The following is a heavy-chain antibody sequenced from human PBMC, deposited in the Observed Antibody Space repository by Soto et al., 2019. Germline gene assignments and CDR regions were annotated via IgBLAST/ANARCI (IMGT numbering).Heavy chain of an antibody. CDR2: ISGSGGST. CDR1: GFTFSSYA. V-gene: IGHV3-23*01. J-gene: IGHJ4*02. CDR3: AKALSGPPDY. D-gene: IGHD3-3*01. Sequence: GGSLRLSCAASGFTFSSYAMRWVRQAPGEWLEWVSAISGSGGSTYYADSVKGRFTISRDNSKNTLYLQMNSLRAEDTAVYYCAKALSGPPDYWGQGTLVTVSS.